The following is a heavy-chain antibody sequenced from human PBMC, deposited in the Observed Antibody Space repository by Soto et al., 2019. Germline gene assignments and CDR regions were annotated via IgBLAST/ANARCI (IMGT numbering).Heavy chain of an antibody. J-gene: IGHJ4*02. CDR3: ANYGLQLDY. D-gene: IGHD5-18*01. Sequence: WGSLRLSCAASGFTFVSYAISWVRQAPGKGLEWVSAISGSGGSTYYADSVKGRFTISRDNSKNTLYLQMNSLRAEDTAVYYCANYGLQLDYWGQGTLVTVSS. V-gene: IGHV3-23*01. CDR1: GFTFVSYA. CDR2: ISGSGGST.